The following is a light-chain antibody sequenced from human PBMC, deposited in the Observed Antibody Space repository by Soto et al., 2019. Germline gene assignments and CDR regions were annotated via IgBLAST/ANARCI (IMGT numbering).Light chain of an antibody. J-gene: IGKJ1*01. CDR2: KAS. CDR1: QTITTS. V-gene: IGKV1-5*03. Sequence: DIQMTQSPSTLSASVGDGVTITCRASQTITTSLAWYQQKPVKAPKLLIYKASSLESGVPSRFSGSGSGTEFTLTISSLQPDDFATYYCQQYDSYSVRTFGQGTKVEL. CDR3: QQYDSYSVRT.